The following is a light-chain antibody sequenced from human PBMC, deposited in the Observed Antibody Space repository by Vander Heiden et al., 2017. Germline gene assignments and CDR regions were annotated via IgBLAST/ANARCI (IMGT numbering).Light chain of an antibody. V-gene: IGLV2-14*01. CDR2: EVT. Sequence: SSDVGSYNFVSWYKQHPGKAPKVMMYEVTNRPSGVSHRFSGSKSGNSASLTISGLQAEDEAAYYCCSYTGSSTPFLFGGGTRLTVL. J-gene: IGLJ2*01. CDR3: CSYTGSSTPFL. CDR1: SSDVGSYNF.